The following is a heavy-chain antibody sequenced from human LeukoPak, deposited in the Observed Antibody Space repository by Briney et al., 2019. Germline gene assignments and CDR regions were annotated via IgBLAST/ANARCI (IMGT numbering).Heavy chain of an antibody. Sequence: PSETLSLTCTVSGDSINSYYWSLIRQPPGKGLEWIGCIYYSGITKYNPSLKSRVTISVDTSRNRFSLKLSSVTAADTALYYCAKTGDRTGYYYYYMDVWGKGTTVTVSS. CDR2: IYYSGIT. J-gene: IGHJ6*03. V-gene: IGHV4-59*01. D-gene: IGHD7-27*01. CDR1: GDSINSYY. CDR3: AKTGDRTGYYYYYMDV.